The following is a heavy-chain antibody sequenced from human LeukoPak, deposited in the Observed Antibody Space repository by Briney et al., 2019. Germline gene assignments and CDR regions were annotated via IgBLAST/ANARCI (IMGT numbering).Heavy chain of an antibody. D-gene: IGHD3-3*01. CDR3: ARVAYDFWSGYYIKTFDY. CDR1: GYTFTGHY. Sequence: ASVKVCCKASGYTFTGHYMHWARQAPGQGLEWMGWINPNSGDRNSAQKFQGRVTMTRDTSTSTVYMELSSLRSEDTAVYYCARVAYDFWSGYYIKTFDYWGQGTLVTVSS. V-gene: IGHV1-2*02. CDR2: INPNSGDR. J-gene: IGHJ4*02.